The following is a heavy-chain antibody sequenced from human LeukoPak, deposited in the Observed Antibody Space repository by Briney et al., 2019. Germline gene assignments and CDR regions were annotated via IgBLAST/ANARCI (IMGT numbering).Heavy chain of an antibody. Sequence: SGGSLRLSCRTSGFTFGDYAMSWFRQAPGKGLEWVGFIRSKAYGEITEYGASVKGRFTISRDDSKSTAYLQMSSLKTEDTAVYYCTSNHDSSGYTPDYWGQGTLVTVSS. CDR2: IRSKAYGEIT. J-gene: IGHJ4*02. V-gene: IGHV3-49*03. CDR1: GFTFGDYA. D-gene: IGHD3-22*01. CDR3: TSNHDSSGYTPDY.